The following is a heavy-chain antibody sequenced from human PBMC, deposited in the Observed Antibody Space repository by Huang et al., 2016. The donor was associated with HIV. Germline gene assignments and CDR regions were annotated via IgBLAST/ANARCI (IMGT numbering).Heavy chain of an antibody. Sequence: QLQLQESGPGLVKPSETLSLTCTVSGGSIRSDNYYWGWIRQPPGKGLEWIGSIYYIGSTYYNPYLKSRVTITVDTAKNQFSLKMRSVTAADTAVYYCARLPGSITMIRGVITDPYWGQGTLVTVSS. D-gene: IGHD3-10*01. CDR1: GGSIRSDNYY. J-gene: IGHJ4*02. CDR2: IYYIGST. CDR3: ARLPGSITMIRGVITDPY. V-gene: IGHV4-39*01.